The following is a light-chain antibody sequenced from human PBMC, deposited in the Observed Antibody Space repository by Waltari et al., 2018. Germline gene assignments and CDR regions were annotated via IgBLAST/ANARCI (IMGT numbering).Light chain of an antibody. CDR2: EVN. J-gene: IGLJ1*01. Sequence: QSALTQPASVSGSPGQSITISCTGTSNDVGSYNLVSWYQQRPGKAPKFILYEVNRRASGLSSRFSGSKSGNTASLTISGLQAEDEADYFCCSYAGVTTFYVFGTGTRVTVL. V-gene: IGLV2-23*02. CDR3: CSYAGVTTFYV. CDR1: SNDVGSYNL.